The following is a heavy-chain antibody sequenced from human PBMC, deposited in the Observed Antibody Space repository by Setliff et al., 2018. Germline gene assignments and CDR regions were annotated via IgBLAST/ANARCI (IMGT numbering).Heavy chain of an antibody. J-gene: IGHJ5*02. CDR2: ISPGGST. D-gene: IGHD3-10*01. CDR1: VTRGSFSGYY. V-gene: IGHV4-34*01. Sequence: PSETLSLTCGVFVTRGSFSGYYWSWIRQPPGKGLEWIGEISPGGSTYYNPSLTSRVTISVDTSKNQFSLKLDSVTAADTAVYYCARPMVRGLTSRFCFDPWGQGTLVTVSS. CDR3: ARPMVRGLTSRFCFDP.